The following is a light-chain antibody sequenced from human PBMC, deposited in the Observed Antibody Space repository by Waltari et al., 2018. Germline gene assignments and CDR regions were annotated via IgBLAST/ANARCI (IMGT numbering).Light chain of an antibody. CDR1: QSVLYSANNKNY. CDR3: QQYDASPLT. J-gene: IGKJ4*01. Sequence: DIVMTQSPDSLAVSLGGWATINCKSSQSVLYSANNKNYLAWYQQKSGQPPKLLIYWASTRASGVPDRFSGSGSGTDFTLTISNLQPEDVAVYYCQQYDASPLTFGGGTKVEI. CDR2: WAS. V-gene: IGKV4-1*01.